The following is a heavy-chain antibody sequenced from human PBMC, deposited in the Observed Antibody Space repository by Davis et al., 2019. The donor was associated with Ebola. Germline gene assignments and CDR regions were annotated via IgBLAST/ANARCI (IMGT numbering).Heavy chain of an antibody. CDR3: ARDIGEIHY. V-gene: IGHV4-61*08. CDR2: YYYTGST. Sequence: MPSETLSLTCAVSGGFVSSGGYSWNWIRQPPGKGLEWIGYYYYTGSTKNNPSLKSRVTISVDTSKNQFSLKLSSVTAADTAVYYCARDIGEIHYWGQGTLVTVSS. CDR1: GGFVSSGGYS. D-gene: IGHD3-10*01. J-gene: IGHJ4*02.